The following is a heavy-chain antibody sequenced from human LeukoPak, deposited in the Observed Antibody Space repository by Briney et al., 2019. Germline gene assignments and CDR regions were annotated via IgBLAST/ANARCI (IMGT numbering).Heavy chain of an antibody. Sequence: PSETLSLTCTVSGGSISSSSYYWGWIRQPPGKGLEWIGSIYYSGSTYYNPSLKSRVTISVDTSKNQFSLKLSSVTAADTAVYYCARTPRGGYQDAFDIWGQGTMVTVSS. J-gene: IGHJ3*02. D-gene: IGHD3-10*01. CDR3: ARTPRGGYQDAFDI. CDR1: GGSISSSSYY. CDR2: IYYSGST. V-gene: IGHV4-39*01.